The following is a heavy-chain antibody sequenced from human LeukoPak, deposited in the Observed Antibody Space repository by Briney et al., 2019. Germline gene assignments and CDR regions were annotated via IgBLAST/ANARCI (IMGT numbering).Heavy chain of an antibody. CDR2: INPHSGGT. CDR1: GYTFTGYY. Sequence: ASVKVSCKASGYTFTGYYMHWLRQAPGQGLEWMGWINPHSGGTTYAQKFQGGVTMTRDTSISTVYMELSSLRSDDTAIYYCAFPAMKGGGYSSGWFGYWGQGTLLTVSS. J-gene: IGHJ5*01. D-gene: IGHD6-19*01. CDR3: AFPAMKGGGYSSGWFGY. V-gene: IGHV1-2*02.